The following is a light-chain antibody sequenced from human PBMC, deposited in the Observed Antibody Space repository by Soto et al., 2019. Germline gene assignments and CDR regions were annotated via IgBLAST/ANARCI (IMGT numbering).Light chain of an antibody. Sequence: EKVMTQSPATLSVSPGERATLSCRASENVKTRLAWYQQKSGQAPRLLIYDAFTRATGIPARFSGSASGTEFTLTISSLQSEDSAVYYCLQYDDWPLTFGGGTKVEIK. CDR1: ENVKTR. V-gene: IGKV3-15*01. CDR2: DAF. CDR3: LQYDDWPLT. J-gene: IGKJ4*01.